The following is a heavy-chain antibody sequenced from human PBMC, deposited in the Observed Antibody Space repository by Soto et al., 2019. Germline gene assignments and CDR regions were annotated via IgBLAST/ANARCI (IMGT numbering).Heavy chain of an antibody. CDR1: GGSFSGYY. CDR3: ARGPYGDYHLDY. V-gene: IGHV4-34*01. CDR2: INHSGST. J-gene: IGHJ4*02. Sequence: SETLSLTCAVYGGSFSGYYWSWIRQPPGKGLEWIGEINHSGSTNYNPSLKSRVTISVDTSKNQFSLKLSSVTAADTAVYYCARGPYGDYHLDYWGQGTLVTVSS. D-gene: IGHD4-17*01.